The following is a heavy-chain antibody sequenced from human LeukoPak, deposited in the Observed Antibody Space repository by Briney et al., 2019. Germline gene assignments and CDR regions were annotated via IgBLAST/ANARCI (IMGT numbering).Heavy chain of an antibody. CDR3: ARGYDTTGYFSY. D-gene: IGHD3-22*01. V-gene: IGHV1-24*01. CDR2: FDPEDGET. J-gene: IGHJ4*02. Sequence: GASVKVSCKVSGYTLTELSMHWVRQAPGKGLEWMGGFDPEDGETIYAQKFQGRVTMTEDTSTDTAYMELSSPRSEDTAVYYCARGYDTTGYFSYWGQGTLVAVSS. CDR1: GYTLTELS.